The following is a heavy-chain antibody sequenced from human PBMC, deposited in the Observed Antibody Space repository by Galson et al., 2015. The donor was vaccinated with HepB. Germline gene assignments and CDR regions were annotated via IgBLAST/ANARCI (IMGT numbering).Heavy chain of an antibody. V-gene: IGHV1-69*13. CDR3: ASLGLYYDSSDPKGDYFDY. Sequence: SVKVSCKASGGTFSSYAISWVRQAPGQGLEWMGGIIPIFGTANYAQKFQGRVTITADESTSTAYMELSSLRSEDTAVYYCASLGLYYDSSDPKGDYFDYWGQGTLVTVSS. J-gene: IGHJ4*02. CDR1: GGTFSSYA. CDR2: IIPIFGTA. D-gene: IGHD3-22*01.